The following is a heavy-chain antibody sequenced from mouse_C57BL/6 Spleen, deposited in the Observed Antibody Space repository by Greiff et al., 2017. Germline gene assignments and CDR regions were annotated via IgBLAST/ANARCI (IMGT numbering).Heavy chain of an antibody. V-gene: IGHV1-78*01. Sequence: VQLQPSDAELVKPGASVKLSCKVSGYTFTDHTIHWMKQRPEQGLAWIGYIYPRDGSTKYNEKFKGKATLTADKSSSTAYMQLNSLTSEDAAVYFCANSYYDAPAWFAYWGQGTLVTVSA. CDR2: IYPRDGST. J-gene: IGHJ3*01. CDR3: ANSYYDAPAWFAY. D-gene: IGHD1-1*01. CDR1: GYTFTDHT.